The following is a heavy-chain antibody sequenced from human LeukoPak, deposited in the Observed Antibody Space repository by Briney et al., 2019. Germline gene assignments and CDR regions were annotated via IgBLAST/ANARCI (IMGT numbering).Heavy chain of an antibody. Sequence: SETLSLTCTVSGGSISSYYWSWIRQPPGKGLEWIGYIYYSGSTNYNPSLKSRVTISVDTSKNQFSLKLGSVTAADTAVYYCARLTGYDWESSYDYWGQGTLVTVSS. CDR3: ARLTGYDWESSYDY. CDR1: GGSISSYY. CDR2: IYYSGST. J-gene: IGHJ4*02. D-gene: IGHD5-12*01. V-gene: IGHV4-59*01.